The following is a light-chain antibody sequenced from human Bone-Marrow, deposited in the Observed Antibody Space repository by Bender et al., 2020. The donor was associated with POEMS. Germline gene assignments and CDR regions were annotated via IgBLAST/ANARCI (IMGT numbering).Light chain of an antibody. J-gene: IGLJ2*01. CDR1: NIGIKS. CDR3: QSSDNIGNFV. Sequence: SYELTQPPSVSVAPGLTARITCGGDNIGIKSVHWYQQKPGQAPLLVVYDESDRPSGIPERFSGSTSGTTVTLTISGVQAEDEADYYCQSSDNIGNFVFGGGTQLTVL. V-gene: IGLV3-21*02. CDR2: DES.